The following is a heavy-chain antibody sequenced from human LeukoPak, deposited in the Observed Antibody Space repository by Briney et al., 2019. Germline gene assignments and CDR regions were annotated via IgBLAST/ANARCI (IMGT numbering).Heavy chain of an antibody. D-gene: IGHD3-16*02. Sequence: GGSLRLSCAASGFTFDDYAMHWVRQAPGKGLEWVSAISGSGGSTYYADSVKGRFTISRDNSKNTLYLQMNSLRAEDTAVYYCAKSGGRYDYVWGSYRYDWFDPWGQGTLVTVSS. V-gene: IGHV3-23*01. CDR3: AKSGGRYDYVWGSYRYDWFDP. CDR2: ISGSGGST. J-gene: IGHJ5*02. CDR1: GFTFDDYA.